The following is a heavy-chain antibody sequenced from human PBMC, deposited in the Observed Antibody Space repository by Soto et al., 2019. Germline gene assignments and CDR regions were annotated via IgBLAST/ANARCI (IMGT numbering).Heavy chain of an antibody. CDR1: GFTFSSYA. V-gene: IGHV3-64D*06. CDR2: ISSNGGST. J-gene: IGHJ3*02. Sequence: GGSLRLSCSASGFTFSSYAMHWVRQAPGKGLEYVSAISSNGGSTYYADSVKGGFTISRDNSKNTLYLQMSRLRAEDTAVYYCVKQDGYSYAFDIWGQGTMVTVSS. D-gene: IGHD5-18*01. CDR3: VKQDGYSYAFDI.